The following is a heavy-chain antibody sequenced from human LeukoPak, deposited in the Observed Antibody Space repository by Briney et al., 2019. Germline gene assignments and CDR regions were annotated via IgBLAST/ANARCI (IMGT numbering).Heavy chain of an antibody. V-gene: IGHV3-7*01. J-gene: IGHJ4*02. Sequence: GGSLRLSCAASGFTFSTYWMTWVRQAPGKGLEWVANIKQDGSEKNYVDSVKGHITRSRDNAKNSLYLQMNSLRDEGTAVYYCARHFVWFGIDYWGQGTLVTVSS. CDR2: IKQDGSEK. CDR3: ARHFVWFGIDY. D-gene: IGHD3-10*01. CDR1: GFTFSTYW.